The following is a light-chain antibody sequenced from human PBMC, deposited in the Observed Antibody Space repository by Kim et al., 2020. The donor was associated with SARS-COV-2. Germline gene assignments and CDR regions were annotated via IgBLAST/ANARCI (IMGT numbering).Light chain of an antibody. CDR2: EDT. J-gene: IGLJ3*02. CDR3: QAWDSRNVV. CDR1: KLGDKH. Sequence: SYELTQPPSVSVSPGQTASITCSGDKLGDKHACWYQQKPGQSPVVVIYEDTKRPSGIPERFSASNSGNTATLTISGTQAMDEADYYCQAWDSRNVVFGGGTQLTVL. V-gene: IGLV3-1*01.